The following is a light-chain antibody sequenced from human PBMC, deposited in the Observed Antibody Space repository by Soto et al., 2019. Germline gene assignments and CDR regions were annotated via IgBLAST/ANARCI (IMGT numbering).Light chain of an antibody. V-gene: IGKV1-5*01. J-gene: IGKJ2*01. Sequence: DIQMTQSPSTLSASVGDRVTITCRASQTISSWLAWYQQRPGKAPKVLIYDASNFESGVPSRFSGSGSGTEFTLTISSLQPDDFACYYCQQYSTFPFTFGQGTELEMK. CDR1: QTISSW. CDR2: DAS. CDR3: QQYSTFPFT.